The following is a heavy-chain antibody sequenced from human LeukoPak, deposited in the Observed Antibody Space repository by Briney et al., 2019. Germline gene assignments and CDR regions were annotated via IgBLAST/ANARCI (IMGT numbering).Heavy chain of an antibody. Sequence: ASVKVSCKASGYTFTSYGISWVRQAPGQGLEWMGWISAYNGNTNYPQKLQGRVTMTTDTSTSTAYMELRSLRSDDTAVYYCARDRYYYGSGSYAYFDYWGQGTLVTVSS. CDR2: ISAYNGNT. V-gene: IGHV1-18*01. CDR3: ARDRYYYGSGSYAYFDY. J-gene: IGHJ4*02. CDR1: GYTFTSYG. D-gene: IGHD3-10*01.